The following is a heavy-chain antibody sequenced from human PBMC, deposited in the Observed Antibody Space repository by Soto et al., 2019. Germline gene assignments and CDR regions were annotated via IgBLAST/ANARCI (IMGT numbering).Heavy chain of an antibody. CDR2: ISYDGSNK. Sequence: PGGSLRLSCAASGFTFSSYGMHWVRQAPGKGLEWVAVISYDGSNKYYADSVKGRFTISRDNSKNTLYLQMNSLRAEDTAVYYFAQISKIFGVVLALYGMYVWCQETTVRVSS. D-gene: IGHD3-3*01. CDR3: AQISKIFGVVLALYGMYV. CDR1: GFTFSSYG. V-gene: IGHV3-30*03. J-gene: IGHJ6*01.